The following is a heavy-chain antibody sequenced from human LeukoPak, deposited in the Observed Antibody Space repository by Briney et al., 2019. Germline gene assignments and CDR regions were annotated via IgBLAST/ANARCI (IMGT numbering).Heavy chain of an antibody. CDR2: IYYSGST. Sequence: GSLRLSCAASGFTFSSYAMSWIRQPPGKGLEWIGYIYYSGSTNYNPSLKSRVTISVDTSKNQFSLKLSSVTAADTAVYYCARDHDYYDSSGYYRYFDYWGQGTLVTVSS. CDR1: GFTFSSYA. CDR3: ARDHDYYDSSGYYRYFDY. V-gene: IGHV4-59*01. J-gene: IGHJ4*02. D-gene: IGHD3-22*01.